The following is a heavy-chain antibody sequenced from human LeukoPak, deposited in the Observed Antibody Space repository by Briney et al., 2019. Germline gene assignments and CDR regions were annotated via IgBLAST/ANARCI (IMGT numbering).Heavy chain of an antibody. J-gene: IGHJ4*02. CDR2: IYYTGST. CDR1: GGSIRSSSYY. Sequence: SETLSLTCTVSGGSIRSSSYYWGWIRQPPGKGLEWIGYIYYTGSTKYNSSLKSRVTISVDTSKNQFSLKLSSVTAADTAVYYCARVAPSQWLLLPNYFDYWGQETPVTVSS. D-gene: IGHD3-22*01. CDR3: ARVAPSQWLLLPNYFDY. V-gene: IGHV4-61*05.